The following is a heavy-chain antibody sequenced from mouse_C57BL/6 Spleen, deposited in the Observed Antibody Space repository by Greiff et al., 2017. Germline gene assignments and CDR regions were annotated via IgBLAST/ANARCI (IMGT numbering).Heavy chain of an antibody. CDR3: ARSPITTVVATHWYFDV. CDR1: GFNIKDYY. V-gene: IGHV14-2*01. CDR2: IDPEDGET. Sequence: EVQLQESGAELVKPGASVKLSCTASGFNIKDYYMHWVKQRTEQGLEWIGRIDPEDGETKYAPKFQGKATITADTSSNTAYLQLSSLTSEDTAVYYCARSPITTVVATHWYFDVWGTRTTVTVSS. J-gene: IGHJ1*03. D-gene: IGHD1-1*01.